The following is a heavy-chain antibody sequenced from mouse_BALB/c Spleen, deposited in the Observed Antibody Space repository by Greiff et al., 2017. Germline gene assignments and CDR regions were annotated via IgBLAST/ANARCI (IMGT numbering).Heavy chain of an antibody. Sequence: QVQLQQPGAELVRPGASVKLSCKASGYTFTSYWINWVKQRPGQGLEWIGNIYPSDSYTNYNQKFKDKATLTVDKSSSTAYMQLSSPTSEDSAVYYCTRGKYGNSWFAYWGQGTLVTVSA. J-gene: IGHJ3*01. V-gene: IGHV1-69*02. D-gene: IGHD2-10*02. CDR2: IYPSDSYT. CDR1: GYTFTSYW. CDR3: TRGKYGNSWFAY.